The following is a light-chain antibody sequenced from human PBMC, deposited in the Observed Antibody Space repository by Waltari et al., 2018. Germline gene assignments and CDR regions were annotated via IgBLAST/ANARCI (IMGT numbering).Light chain of an antibody. CDR3: QKYDRLPAT. Sequence: EIVLTQSPGTLSLSPGERGTLSCRASQSVSRFLAWYQQIPGQPPRLLLYGASTRDTGIPARFSGSGSGTDFSLTISRLEPEDFAVYYCQKYDRLPATFGQGTKVEIK. J-gene: IGKJ1*01. CDR2: GAS. CDR1: QSVSRF. V-gene: IGKV3-20*01.